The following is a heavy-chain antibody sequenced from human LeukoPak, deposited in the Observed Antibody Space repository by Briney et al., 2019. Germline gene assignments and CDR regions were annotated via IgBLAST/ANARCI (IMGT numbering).Heavy chain of an antibody. CDR1: GFTFSSYS. CDR3: ARGATGGYSPSH. D-gene: IGHD5-12*01. J-gene: IGHJ4*02. Sequence: PGGSLRLSCAASGFTFSSYSMNWVRQAPGKGLEWVSSISSISSFTYHADSVKGRFTISRDNAKNSLYLQMNSLRAEDTAVYFCARGATGGYSPSHWGQGTLVTVSS. V-gene: IGHV3-21*01. CDR2: ISSISSFT.